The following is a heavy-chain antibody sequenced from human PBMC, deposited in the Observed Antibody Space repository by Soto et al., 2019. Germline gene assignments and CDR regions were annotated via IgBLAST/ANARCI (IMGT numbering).Heavy chain of an antibody. J-gene: IGHJ5*02. V-gene: IGHV4-59*01. CDR3: MRAYYDSVGFGVDT. CDR1: GDSISSGY. Sequence: SDTLSLTCSVSGDSISSGYWTWILQPPGRRLEWIGFMYFGGSFNYNPSLESRVIFSVDTSENQFSLKLTSVTAADTAIYYCMRAYYDSVGFGVDTWGQGAQVTVTS. CDR2: MYFGGSF. D-gene: IGHD3-16*01.